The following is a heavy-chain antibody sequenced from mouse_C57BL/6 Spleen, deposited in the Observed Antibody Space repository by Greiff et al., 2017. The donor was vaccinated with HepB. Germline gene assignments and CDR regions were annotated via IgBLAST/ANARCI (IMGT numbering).Heavy chain of an antibody. V-gene: IGHV1-50*01. J-gene: IGHJ3*01. CDR3: ARGRGNYYGSSYAWFAY. CDR2: IDPSDSYT. Sequence: QVQLQQPGAELVKPGASVKLSCKASGYTFTSYWMQWVKQRPGQGLEWIGEIDPSDSYTNYNQKFKGKATVTVDTSSSTAYMQLSSLTSEDSAVYDCARGRGNYYGSSYAWFAYWGQGTRVTVSA. CDR1: GYTFTSYW. D-gene: IGHD1-1*01.